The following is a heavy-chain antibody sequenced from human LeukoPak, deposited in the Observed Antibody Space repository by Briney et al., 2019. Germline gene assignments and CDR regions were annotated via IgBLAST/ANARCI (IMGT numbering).Heavy chain of an antibody. Sequence: SETLSLTCNVSGGSLRSSTFYWAWIRQPPGKGLEWICFIYHSGSAYYSPSLRIRVTISIDMSTSPFSLQLSSVTAADTDLYYCARLSLCRARYCDPPSGTWGFDNWGQGILVTVSS. CDR2: IYHSGSA. D-gene: IGHD3-9*01. CDR3: ARLSLCRARYCDPPSGTWGFDN. J-gene: IGHJ5*02. V-gene: IGHV4-39*01. CDR1: GGSLRSSTFY.